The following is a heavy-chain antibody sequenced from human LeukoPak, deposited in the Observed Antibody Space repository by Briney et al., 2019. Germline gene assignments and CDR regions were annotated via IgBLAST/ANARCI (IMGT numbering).Heavy chain of an antibody. J-gene: IGHJ3*02. CDR3: AGTYYYDKGAFDI. CDR2: ISSTGGTT. CDR1: GITFSSYG. Sequence: GGSLRHSCAASGITFSSYGMSWVRQAPGKGLEWVSSISSTGGTTYYADSVKGRFTISRDNSKNTLYLQMNSLRAEDTAVYYCAGTYYYDKGAFDIWGQGTMVTVSS. V-gene: IGHV3-23*01. D-gene: IGHD3-22*01.